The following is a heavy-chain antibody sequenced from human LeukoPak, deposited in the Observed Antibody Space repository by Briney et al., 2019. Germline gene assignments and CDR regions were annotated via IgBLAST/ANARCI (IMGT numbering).Heavy chain of an antibody. CDR3: ARDLDYGGKGGHFDY. Sequence: GGSLRLSCVASGFTFSSYWMHWVRQDPRKGLVWVSRINGDGRNINYADSVRGRFTISRDNAKNTLYLQMNTLRVEDTAVYYCARDLDYGGKGGHFDYWGQGTLVTVSS. CDR2: INGDGRNI. CDR1: GFTFSSYW. D-gene: IGHD4-23*01. V-gene: IGHV3-74*01. J-gene: IGHJ4*02.